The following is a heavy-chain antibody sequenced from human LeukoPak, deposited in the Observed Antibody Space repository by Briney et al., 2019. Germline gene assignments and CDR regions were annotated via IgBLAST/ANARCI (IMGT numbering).Heavy chain of an antibody. Sequence: GGSLRLSCAASGFTFSSYAMHWVRQAPGKGLEWVAVISYDGSNKYYADSVKGRVTISRDNSKNTLYLQMNSLRAEDTAVYYCAADPEWDYGDYAFDYWGQGTLVTVSS. CDR3: AADPEWDYGDYAFDY. CDR1: GFTFSSYA. J-gene: IGHJ4*02. V-gene: IGHV3-30*04. D-gene: IGHD4-17*01. CDR2: ISYDGSNK.